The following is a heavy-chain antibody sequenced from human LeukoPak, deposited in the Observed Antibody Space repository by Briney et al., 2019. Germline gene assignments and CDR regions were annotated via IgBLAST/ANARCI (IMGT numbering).Heavy chain of an antibody. CDR1: GFTFDDYA. J-gene: IGHJ4*02. V-gene: IGHV3-9*01. CDR3: AKDSRGFDY. CDR2: ISWNSGSI. D-gene: IGHD3-16*01. Sequence: GGSLRLSCAASGFTFDDYAMHWVRQAPGKGLEWVSGISWNSGSIGYADSVKGRFTISRDNAKNSLYLQMNSLGAEDTALYYCAKDSRGFDYWGQGTLVTVSS.